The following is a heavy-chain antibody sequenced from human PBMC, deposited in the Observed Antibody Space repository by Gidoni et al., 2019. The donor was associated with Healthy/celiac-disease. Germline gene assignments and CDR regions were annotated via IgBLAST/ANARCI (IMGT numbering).Heavy chain of an antibody. Sequence: VQLQQWGAVLLTPSATLSLTCAVYGGSFSGSYWSWIRQPPGKGLEWIGEINHSGSTNYNPSLKSRVTISVDTSKNQFPLKLSSVTAADTAVYYWARNGDAAWDYWGQGTLVTVSS. D-gene: IGHD4-17*01. CDR1: GGSFSGSY. CDR2: INHSGST. V-gene: IGHV4-34*01. J-gene: IGHJ4*02. CDR3: ARNGDAAWDY.